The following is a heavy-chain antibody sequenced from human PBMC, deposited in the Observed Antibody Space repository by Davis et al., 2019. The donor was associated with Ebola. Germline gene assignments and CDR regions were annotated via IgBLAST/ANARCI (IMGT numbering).Heavy chain of an antibody. J-gene: IGHJ2*01. CDR3: ARHVYGDFWYFDL. Sequence: GGSLRLSCAASGFIVSDKYMSWVRQAPGKGLEWVSVIYRDGRTYYAEPVKGRFTIFRDNSKNTVYLQTNSLRAEDTAVYYCARHVYGDFWYFDLWGRGTRVTVSS. D-gene: IGHD4-17*01. CDR1: GFIVSDKY. CDR2: IYRDGRT. V-gene: IGHV3-53*01.